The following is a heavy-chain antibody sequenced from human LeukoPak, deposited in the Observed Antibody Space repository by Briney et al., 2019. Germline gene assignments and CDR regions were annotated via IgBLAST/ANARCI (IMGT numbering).Heavy chain of an antibody. CDR1: GGSISSYY. CDR3: ARALTIFGVVTGTYYYMDV. V-gene: IGHV4-4*07. Sequence: PSETLSLTCTVSGGSISSYYWSWIRQPAGKGLEWIGRIYTSGSTNYNPSLKSRVTISVDKSKTQFSLKLSSVTAADTAVYYCARALTIFGVVTGTYYYMDVWGKGTTVTVSS. J-gene: IGHJ6*03. CDR2: IYTSGST. D-gene: IGHD3-3*01.